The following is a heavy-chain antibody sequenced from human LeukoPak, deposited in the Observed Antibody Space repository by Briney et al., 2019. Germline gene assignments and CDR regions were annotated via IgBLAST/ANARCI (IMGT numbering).Heavy chain of an antibody. CDR3: ARDRDWNSGFDY. V-gene: IGHV3-30*04. Sequence: PGGSLGLSCAASGFTFSSYAMHWVRQAPGKGLEWVAVISYDGSNKYYADSVKGRFTISRDNARNSLYLQMNSLRAEDTAVYYCARDRDWNSGFDYWGQGTLVTVSS. J-gene: IGHJ4*02. CDR1: GFTFSSYA. D-gene: IGHD1-7*01. CDR2: ISYDGSNK.